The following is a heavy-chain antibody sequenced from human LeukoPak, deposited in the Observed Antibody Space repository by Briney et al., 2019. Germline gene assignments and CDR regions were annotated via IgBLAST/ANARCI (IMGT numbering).Heavy chain of an antibody. J-gene: IGHJ6*02. CDR3: ARHRSSSWATTYYYGMDV. Sequence: GESLKISCKGSGFQFTSYWIGWVRQTPGKGLEWMGFIWPGDSETTYNPPFQGQVTVSADKSISTAYLQWSSLKASDTAMYYCARHRSSSWATTYYYGMDVWGQGTTVTVSS. D-gene: IGHD6-13*01. V-gene: IGHV5-51*01. CDR2: IWPGDSET. CDR1: GFQFTSYW.